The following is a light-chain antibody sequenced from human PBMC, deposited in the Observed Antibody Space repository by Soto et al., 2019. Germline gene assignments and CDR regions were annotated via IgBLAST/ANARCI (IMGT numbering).Light chain of an antibody. J-gene: IGKJ1*01. CDR2: GAS. Sequence: MTQSPSTLSASVGDRASLSCRASQSVSSYLAWYQQKPGQAPRLLIYGASTRAAGIPARFSGSGSGTEFTLTITSLQSEDFAVYYCQQFHNWPRTFGQGTKVDIK. CDR1: QSVSSY. V-gene: IGKV3-15*01. CDR3: QQFHNWPRT.